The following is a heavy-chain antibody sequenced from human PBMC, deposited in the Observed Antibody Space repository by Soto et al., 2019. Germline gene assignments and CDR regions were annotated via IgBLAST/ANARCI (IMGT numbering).Heavy chain of an antibody. D-gene: IGHD5-18*01. Sequence: QVQLVQSGAEVKKPGASVKVSCKAAGYPFTATYMHWVRQAPGQGLEWVGWINPNSGGTNYAQEFQCRVTMTRDTSINTAYIDLSRRRSDDTAVYYCARVDGYSYGLGGGYWGQGTLGTVSA. CDR3: ARVDGYSYGLGGGY. V-gene: IGHV1-2*02. J-gene: IGHJ4*02. CDR2: INPNSGGT. CDR1: GYPFTATY.